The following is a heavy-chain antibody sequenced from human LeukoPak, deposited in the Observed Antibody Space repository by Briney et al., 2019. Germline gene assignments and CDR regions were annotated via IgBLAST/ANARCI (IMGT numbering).Heavy chain of an antibody. V-gene: IGHV3-33*01. CDR3: ARDHSAGRYYFDH. Sequence: PGRSLRLSCAVSGFTFSSYGMQWVRQAPGKGLEWVAVIWSDGNKKYYADSVKGRSTISRDNSKNTLYLQMSSLRAEDTAVYYCARDHSAGRYYFDHWGQGTLVTVSS. D-gene: IGHD5-18*01. CDR2: IWSDGNKK. J-gene: IGHJ4*02. CDR1: GFTFSSYG.